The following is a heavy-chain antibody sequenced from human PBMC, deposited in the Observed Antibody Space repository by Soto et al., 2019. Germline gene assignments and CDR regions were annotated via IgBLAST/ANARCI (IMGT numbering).Heavy chain of an antibody. D-gene: IGHD2-21*02. Sequence: QVQLVESGGGVVQPGRSLRLSCAASGFIFTTYGLHWVRQAPGKGLEWVAVIWYDGSNQYYADSVQGRFTISRDNSKNSLYLEMNSVRVEDTAVYYCVKDHCGGDCYSDPYFDYWGQGTLVTVSS. J-gene: IGHJ4*02. CDR2: IWYDGSNQ. CDR3: VKDHCGGDCYSDPYFDY. V-gene: IGHV3-33*06. CDR1: GFIFTTYG.